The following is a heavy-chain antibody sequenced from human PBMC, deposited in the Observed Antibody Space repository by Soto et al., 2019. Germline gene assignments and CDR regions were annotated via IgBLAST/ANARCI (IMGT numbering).Heavy chain of an antibody. Sequence: SGPTLVNPTQTLKLTCTFSGFSLSTSGVGVGWIRQPPGKALEWLALIYWDDDKRFRPSLQSRLTITKDTPKNQVVLTMTNMDLVDTATYYCAHRAGQSYDHWGQGTQVTVS. CDR2: IYWDDDK. CDR1: GFSLSTSGVG. D-gene: IGHD3-10*01. J-gene: IGHJ4*02. CDR3: AHRAGQSYDH. V-gene: IGHV2-5*02.